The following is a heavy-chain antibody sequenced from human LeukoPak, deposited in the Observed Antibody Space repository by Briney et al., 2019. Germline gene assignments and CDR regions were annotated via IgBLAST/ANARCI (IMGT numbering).Heavy chain of an antibody. CDR3: ARDPDGDSPLAGFDY. D-gene: IGHD4-17*01. V-gene: IGHV4-59*01. J-gene: IGHJ4*02. CDR1: GGPISSYY. CDR2: IYYSGST. Sequence: SETLSLTCTVSGGPISSYYWSWIRQPPGKGLEWIGYIYYSGSTSYNPSLKSRVTISVDTSKNQFSLKLSSVTAADTAVYYCARDPDGDSPLAGFDYWGQGTLVTVSS.